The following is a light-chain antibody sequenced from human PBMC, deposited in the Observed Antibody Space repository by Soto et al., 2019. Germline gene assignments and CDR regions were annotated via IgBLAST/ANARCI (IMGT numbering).Light chain of an antibody. CDR3: QQRNGWPLT. V-gene: IGKV3-11*01. Sequence: EIVLTKSPATLSFSPGERATLSCRASQSIGNTLAWNQQTPGRAPRLLIHEVSNRATGVPARFSGSGSGTDFTLTISSLAPEDFAVYYCQQRNGWPLTFGGGTKVEVK. CDR2: EVS. J-gene: IGKJ4*01. CDR1: QSIGNT.